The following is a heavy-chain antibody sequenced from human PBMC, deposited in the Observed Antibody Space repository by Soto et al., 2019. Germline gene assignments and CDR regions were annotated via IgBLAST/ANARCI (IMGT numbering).Heavy chain of an antibody. Sequence: GGSLRLSCAASGFTFSDYYMSWIRQAPGKGLEWVSYISSSGSTIYYADSVKGRFTISRDNAKNSLYLQMNSLRAEDTAVYYSARYKSNYYYGMDVWGQGTTVTVSS. CDR3: ARYKSNYYYGMDV. V-gene: IGHV3-11*01. CDR1: GFTFSDYY. J-gene: IGHJ6*02. D-gene: IGHD1-20*01. CDR2: ISSSGSTI.